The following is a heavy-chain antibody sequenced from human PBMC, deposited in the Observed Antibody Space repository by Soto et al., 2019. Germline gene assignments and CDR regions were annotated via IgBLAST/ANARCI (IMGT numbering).Heavy chain of an antibody. CDR2: IYYSGST. CDR3: EGTYRFLECFLDV. J-gene: IGHJ6*02. Sequence: LSLPCTVSGGSFSGVSYYGPGFRQPPGKGLEWIGYIYYSGSTNYNPSLKSRVTISVDTSKNQFSLKLSSVTAADTAVYYCEGTYRFLECFLDVWGQGKKVNAS. D-gene: IGHD3-3*01. CDR1: GGSFSGVSYY. V-gene: IGHV4-61*01.